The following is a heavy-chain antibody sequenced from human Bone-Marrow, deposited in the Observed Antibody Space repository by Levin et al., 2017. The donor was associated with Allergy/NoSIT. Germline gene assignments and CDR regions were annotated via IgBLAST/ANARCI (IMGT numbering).Heavy chain of an antibody. D-gene: IGHD6-19*01. CDR2: IYYSGST. CDR1: GGSVSSSSYY. J-gene: IGHJ1*01. CDR3: VRDYPLHGSAWCRGSQF. V-gene: IGHV4-39*07. Sequence: SETLSLTCTVSGGSVSSSSYYWGWIRQSPGKGLEWIGNIYYSGSTYYNPSLKSRVTMSIDTSNNQFSLTVTSVTVADTALYVCVRDYPLHGSAWCRGSQFWGKGSLVTVSS.